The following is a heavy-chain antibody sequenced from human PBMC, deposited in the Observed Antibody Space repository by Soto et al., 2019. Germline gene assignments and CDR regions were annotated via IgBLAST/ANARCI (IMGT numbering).Heavy chain of an antibody. CDR1: GYSFSSYW. CDR3: ARWAQIVGATAFDI. J-gene: IGHJ3*02. Sequence: PGESLKISCKGSGYSFSSYWIGWVRQMPGKGLEWMGIIYPGDSDTRHSPSFQGQVTISAEKSISTAYLQWSSLKASDTAMYYCARWAQIVGATAFDIWGQGTMVTVSS. CDR2: IYPGDSDT. V-gene: IGHV5-51*01. D-gene: IGHD1-26*01.